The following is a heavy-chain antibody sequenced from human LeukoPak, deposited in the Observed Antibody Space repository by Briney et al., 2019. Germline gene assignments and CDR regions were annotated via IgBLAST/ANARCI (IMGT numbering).Heavy chain of an antibody. J-gene: IGHJ3*02. CDR3: ARPTAVTLVDAFKI. CDR2: IKQDGTEK. D-gene: IGHD4-17*01. V-gene: IGHV3-7*04. Sequence: PGGSLRLSCAAAGFNFSSYWMTWVRQAPGKGLEWVANIKQDGTEKYCVDSVKGRFTISRDNAKNSLYLQMNSLRDVDTAVYFCARPTAVTLVDAFKIWGPGTMVTVSS. CDR1: GFNFSSYW.